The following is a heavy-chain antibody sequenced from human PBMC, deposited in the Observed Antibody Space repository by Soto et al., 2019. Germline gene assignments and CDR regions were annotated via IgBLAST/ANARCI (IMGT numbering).Heavy chain of an antibody. CDR2: ISYDGSNK. Sequence: GESLKISCAASGFTFSSYGMHWVRQAPGKGLEWVAVISYDGSNKYYADSVKGRFTISRDNSKNTLYLQMNSLRAEDTAVYYCAKDGERDSSSWYFDYWGQGTLVTVSS. CDR1: GFTFSSYG. CDR3: AKDGERDSSSWYFDY. V-gene: IGHV3-30*18. J-gene: IGHJ4*02. D-gene: IGHD6-13*01.